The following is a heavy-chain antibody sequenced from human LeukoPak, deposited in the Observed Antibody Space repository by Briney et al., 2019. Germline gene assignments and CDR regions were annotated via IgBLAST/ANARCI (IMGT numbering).Heavy chain of an antibody. CDR2: ISYDGSNK. V-gene: IGHV3-30-3*01. CDR3: ARVKSYFDYYYGMDV. J-gene: IGHJ6*02. Sequence: GGSLRLSCAASGFTFSSYAMHWVRQAPGKGLEWVAVISYDGSNKYYADSVKGRFTIPRDNSKNTLYLQMNSLRAEDTAVYYCARVKSYFDYYYGMDVWGQGTTVTVSS. CDR1: GFTFSSYA. D-gene: IGHD1-26*01.